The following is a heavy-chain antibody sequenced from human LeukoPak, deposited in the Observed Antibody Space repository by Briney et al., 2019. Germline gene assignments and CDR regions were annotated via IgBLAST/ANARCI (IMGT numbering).Heavy chain of an antibody. D-gene: IGHD2-15*01. CDR3: ARYCSGGCYSGLDY. J-gene: IGHJ4*02. CDR1: GFTFGSFG. Sequence: GGSLRLSCAASGFTFGSFGMHWVRQAPGRGLEWVALILYDDKYYADSVKGRFTISRDNSKNTLYLQMDSLRAEDTAVYYCARYCSGGCYSGLDYWGQGTLVTVPS. V-gene: IGHV3-33*01. CDR2: ILYDDK.